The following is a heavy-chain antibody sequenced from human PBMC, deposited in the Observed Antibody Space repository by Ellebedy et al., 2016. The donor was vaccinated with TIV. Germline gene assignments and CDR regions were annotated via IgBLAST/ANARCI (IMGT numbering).Heavy chain of an antibody. CDR3: ARAYGGYARPFDY. CDR2: IIPIFGTA. Sequence: ASVKVSXXASGGTFSSYAISWVRQAPGQGLEWMGGIIPIFGTANYAQKFQGRVTITADKSTSTAYMELSSLRSEDTAVYYCARAYGGYARPFDYWGQGTLVTVSS. V-gene: IGHV1-69*06. J-gene: IGHJ4*02. D-gene: IGHD4-17*01. CDR1: GGTFSSYA.